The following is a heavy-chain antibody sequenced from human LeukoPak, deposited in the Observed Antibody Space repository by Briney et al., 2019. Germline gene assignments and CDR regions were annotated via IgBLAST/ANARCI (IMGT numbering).Heavy chain of an antibody. CDR1: GGSISSRSYY. CDR3: AFWSGYYRGAFDI. J-gene: IGHJ3*02. D-gene: IGHD3-3*01. V-gene: IGHV4-39*01. CDR2: IYYTGST. Sequence: SETLSLTCTVSGGSISSRSYYWGWIRQPPGKGLEWIGTIYYTGSTYYNPSLKTRLTVSVDTSKNQFSLRLSSVTAADTAVYYCAFWSGYYRGAFDIWGQGTMVTVSS.